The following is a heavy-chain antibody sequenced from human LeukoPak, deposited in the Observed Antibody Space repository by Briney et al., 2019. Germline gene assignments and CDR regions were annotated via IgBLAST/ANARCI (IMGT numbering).Heavy chain of an antibody. V-gene: IGHV4-34*01. J-gene: IGHJ6*03. D-gene: IGHD3-3*01. CDR1: GGSFSGYY. Sequence: SETLSLTCAVYGGSFSGYYWSWIRQPPGKGLEWIGEINHSGSTNYNPSLKSRVTISVDTPKNQFSLKLSSVTAADTAVYYCARSGYYTIYYYYYMDVWGKGTTVTVSS. CDR2: INHSGST. CDR3: ARSGYYTIYYYYYMDV.